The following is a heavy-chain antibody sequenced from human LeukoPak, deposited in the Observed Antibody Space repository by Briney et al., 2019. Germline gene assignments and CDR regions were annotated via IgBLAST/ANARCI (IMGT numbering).Heavy chain of an antibody. CDR1: GYTFTSYG. Sequence: ASVKVSCKASGYTFTSYGISWVRQAPGQGLEWMGWISAYNGNTNYAQKLQGRVTMTTDTYTSTAYMELRSLRSDDTAVYYCARGGYYDSSGYPWWFDPWGQGTLVTVSS. J-gene: IGHJ5*02. CDR3: ARGGYYDSSGYPWWFDP. D-gene: IGHD3-22*01. V-gene: IGHV1-18*01. CDR2: ISAYNGNT.